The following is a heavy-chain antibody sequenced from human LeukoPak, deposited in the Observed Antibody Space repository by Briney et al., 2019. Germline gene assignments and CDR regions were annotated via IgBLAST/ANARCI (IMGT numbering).Heavy chain of an antibody. J-gene: IGHJ6*03. CDR2: IYYSGST. Sequence: SETLSLTCTVSGGSISSYYWSWIRQPPGTGLEWIGYIYYSGSTNYNPSLKSRVTISEDTSKNQFSLKLSSVTAADTAVYYCARDRVYYMDVWGKGTTVTVSS. V-gene: IGHV4-59*01. CDR1: GGSISSYY. CDR3: ARDRVYYMDV.